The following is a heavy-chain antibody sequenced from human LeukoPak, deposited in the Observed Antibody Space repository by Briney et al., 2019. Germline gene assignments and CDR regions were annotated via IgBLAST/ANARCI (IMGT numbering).Heavy chain of an antibody. V-gene: IGHV3-7*01. CDR2: IKQDGSEK. CDR1: GFTFSSYW. CDR3: ARGLQLWSNYYYYYMDV. D-gene: IGHD5-18*01. Sequence: GGSLRLSCAASGFTFSSYWMSWVRQAPGKGLEWVANIKQDGSEKYYVDSVKGRFTISRDNAKNSLYLQMNSLRVEDTAVYYCARGLQLWSNYYYYYMDVWGKGTTVTVSS. J-gene: IGHJ6*03.